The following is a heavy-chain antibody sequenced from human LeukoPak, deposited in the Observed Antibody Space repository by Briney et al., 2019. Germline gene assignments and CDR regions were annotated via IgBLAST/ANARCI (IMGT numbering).Heavy chain of an antibody. CDR1: KFTFSSYT. CDR3: ARPSFSSGSYFDH. D-gene: IGHD6-19*01. V-gene: IGHV3-21*01. J-gene: IGHJ4*02. Sequence: GGSLRLSCAASKFTFSSYTMNWVRQAPGKGLEWVSSFSSSSTYIYYADSVKDRFTISRDNARNSLYLQMNSLSGEDTAVYFCARPSFSSGSYFDHWGQGTLVTVSS. CDR2: FSSSSTYI.